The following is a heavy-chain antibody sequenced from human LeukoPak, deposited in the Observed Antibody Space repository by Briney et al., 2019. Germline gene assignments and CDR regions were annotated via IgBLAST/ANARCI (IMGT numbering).Heavy chain of an antibody. D-gene: IGHD1-26*01. Sequence: ASVKVSCKAFGYTFPSHKIHWVRQAPGQGLEWMGIINPSDGSARYAQPFQGRVSLTRDTSTSTLYMELSSLRSEDTAVYYCAKDGGTYSTDYRGQGTLVTVSS. J-gene: IGHJ4*02. V-gene: IGHV1-46*01. CDR3: AKDGGTYSTDY. CDR2: INPSDGSA. CDR1: GYTFPSHK.